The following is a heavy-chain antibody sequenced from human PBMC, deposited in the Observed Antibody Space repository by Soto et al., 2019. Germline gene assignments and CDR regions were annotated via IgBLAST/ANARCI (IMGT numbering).Heavy chain of an antibody. CDR3: ASSRGLSVNWFDP. CDR2: IIPIFGTA. J-gene: IGHJ5*02. Sequence: VKVSCKASGGTFSSYAISWVRQAPGQGLEWMGGIIPIFGTANYAQKFQGRVTITADESTSTAYMELSSLRSEDTAVYYCASSRGLSVNWFDPWGQGTLVTVSS. D-gene: IGHD3-10*01. CDR1: GGTFSSYA. V-gene: IGHV1-69*01.